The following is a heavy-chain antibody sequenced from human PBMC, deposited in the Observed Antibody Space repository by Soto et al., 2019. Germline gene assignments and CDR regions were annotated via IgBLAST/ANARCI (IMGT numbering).Heavy chain of an antibody. CDR3: RRAESPDRAYVSDY. J-gene: IGHJ4*01. V-gene: IGHV3-53*01. CDR1: GFTVSDNY. CDR2: IYSGGST. D-gene: IGHD2-8*01. Sequence: SQTLSCAASGFTVSDNYMSWVRQAPGKGLEWVSVIYSGGSTFYADSVKGRFTISRDSSKNTLYLQMTSLRAEDSAVYYCRRAESPDRAYVSDY.